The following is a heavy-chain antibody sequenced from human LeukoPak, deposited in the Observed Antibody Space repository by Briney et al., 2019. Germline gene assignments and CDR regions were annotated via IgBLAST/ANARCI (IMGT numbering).Heavy chain of an antibody. D-gene: IGHD6-19*01. Sequence: SETLSLTCTVSGGSISSSYYWGWIRQSPGKGLEWIGTIYYGGSMSYSPSLKSRVTISLDASKNQFSLRLSSLTAADTAVYYCARLESVAGYHFDYWGQGTLVTVS. CDR1: GGSISSSYY. J-gene: IGHJ4*02. V-gene: IGHV4-39*01. CDR2: IYYGGSM. CDR3: ARLESVAGYHFDY.